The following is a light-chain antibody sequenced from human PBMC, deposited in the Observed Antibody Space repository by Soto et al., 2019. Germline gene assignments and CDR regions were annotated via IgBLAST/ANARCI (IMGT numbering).Light chain of an antibody. V-gene: IGLV2-23*01. Sequence: QSVLTQPASLSVSPGQSITISCTGTSSDVGSYNLVSWYQQHPGKAPKLLIYDGSKRPSGVSNRFSESKSGNTASLTISGLQAEDEADYYCCSYVGNSAWVFGSGTKVTVL. CDR1: SSDVGSYNL. CDR3: CSYVGNSAWV. J-gene: IGLJ1*01. CDR2: DGS.